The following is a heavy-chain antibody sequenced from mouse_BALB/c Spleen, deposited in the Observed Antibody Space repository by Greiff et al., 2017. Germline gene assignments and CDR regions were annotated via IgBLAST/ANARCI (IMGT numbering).Heavy chain of an antibody. CDR3: ARSYGLYYAMDY. CDR2: IRNKANGYTT. Sequence: DVKLVESGGGLVQPGGSLRLSCATSGFTFTDYYMSWVRQPPGKALEWLGFIRNKANGYTTEYSASVKGRFTISRDNSQSILYLQMNTLRAEDSATYYCARSYGLYYAMDYWGQGTSVTVSS. CDR1: GFTFTDYY. V-gene: IGHV7-3*02. D-gene: IGHD1-1*01. J-gene: IGHJ4*01.